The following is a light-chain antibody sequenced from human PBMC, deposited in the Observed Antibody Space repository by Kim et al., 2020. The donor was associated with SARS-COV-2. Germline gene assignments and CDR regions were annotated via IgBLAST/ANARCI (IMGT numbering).Light chain of an antibody. Sequence: SPGERATLACRASHSVSSNLAWYQQNPGQAPRLLIYGASTRATGIPARFSGSGSGTEFTLTISSLQSEDFAVYYCQQYNNWPPLTFGGGTKVDIK. CDR3: QQYNNWPPLT. CDR2: GAS. J-gene: IGKJ4*01. V-gene: IGKV3-15*01. CDR1: HSVSSN.